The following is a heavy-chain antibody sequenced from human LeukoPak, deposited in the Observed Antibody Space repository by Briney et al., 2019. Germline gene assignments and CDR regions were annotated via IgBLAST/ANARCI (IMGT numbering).Heavy chain of an antibody. CDR2: ISGSGGST. CDR3: AKAYYDFWSGYSFDY. D-gene: IGHD3-3*01. V-gene: IGHV3-23*01. Sequence: GGSLRLSCAASGYTFSNYAMNWVRQAPGKGLEWVSAISGSGGSTDYADSVKGRFTISRDNSKNTLYLQMNSLRAEDMAVYYCAKAYYDFWSGYSFDYWGQGILVTVSS. CDR1: GYTFSNYA. J-gene: IGHJ4*02.